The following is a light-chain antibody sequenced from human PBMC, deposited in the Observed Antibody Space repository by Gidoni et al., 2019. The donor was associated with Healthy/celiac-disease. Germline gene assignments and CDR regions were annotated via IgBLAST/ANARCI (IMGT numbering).Light chain of an antibody. CDR3: QQSYSTLLT. J-gene: IGKJ4*01. Sequence: DIQMTQSPSSLSASVGDRVTITCRASQSISSYLNWYQQKPGKAPKLLIYEASSLQSGVPSRFSGSGSGTDFTLTISSLQPEDFATYYCQQSYSTLLTFXGXTKVEIK. CDR2: EAS. V-gene: IGKV1-39*01. CDR1: QSISSY.